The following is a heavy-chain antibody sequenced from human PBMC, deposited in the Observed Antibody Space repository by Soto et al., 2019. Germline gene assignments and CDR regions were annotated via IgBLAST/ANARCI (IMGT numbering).Heavy chain of an antibody. CDR1: GFTYSSYS. CDR3: ALYYYGSKYRGY. J-gene: IGHJ4*02. CDR2: ISSSSSTI. V-gene: IGHV3-48*01. Sequence: GGSLRLSWAASGFTYSSYSMNWVRQAPGKGLEWVSYISSSSSTIYYADSVKGRFTISRDNAKNSLYLQMNSLRAEDTAVYYCALYYYGSKYRGYWGQGTLVTVSS. D-gene: IGHD3-10*01.